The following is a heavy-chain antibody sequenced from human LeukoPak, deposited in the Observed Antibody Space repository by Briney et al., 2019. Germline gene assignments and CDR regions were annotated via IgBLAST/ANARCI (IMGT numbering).Heavy chain of an antibody. CDR2: ISYDGSNK. D-gene: IGHD4-17*01. Sequence: GGSLRLSCAASGFTFSSYAMHWVRQAPGKGLEWVAVISYDGSNKYYADSVKGRFTISRDNSKNELYLQMNSLRAEDTAVYYCVRDLTDYGDSKGGVDYWGQGTLVTVSS. CDR3: VRDLTDYGDSKGGVDY. CDR1: GFTFSSYA. J-gene: IGHJ4*02. V-gene: IGHV3-30*14.